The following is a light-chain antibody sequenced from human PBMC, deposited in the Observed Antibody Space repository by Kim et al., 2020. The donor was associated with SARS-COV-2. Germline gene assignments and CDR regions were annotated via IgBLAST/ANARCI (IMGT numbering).Light chain of an antibody. CDR3: NSYGGRL. Sequence: QSVLTQPPSASGSPGQSVTISCTGPSSGIGGVSWFQQHPGKAPKLMIYDVTERPSGVPDRFSGSRSANAASLTVSGLQAEDEADYYCNSYGGRLFGGGTQLTVL. CDR2: DVT. V-gene: IGLV2-8*01. J-gene: IGLJ2*01. CDR1: SSGIGG.